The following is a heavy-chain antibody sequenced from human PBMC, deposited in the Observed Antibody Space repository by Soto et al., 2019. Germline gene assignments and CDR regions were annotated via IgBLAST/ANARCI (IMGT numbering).Heavy chain of an antibody. CDR3: AKLGRSSSWYYFDY. Sequence: EVQLVESGGGLVQPGGSLRLSCAASGFTFNTYVMSWVRQAPGKGLEWVSEISGNSANTYYADSVKGRFTISRDNSKNTLYLQMNSLRAEDTAVYYCAKLGRSSSWYYFDYWGQGTLVTVSS. CDR1: GFTFNTYV. CDR2: ISGNSANT. V-gene: IGHV3-23*04. J-gene: IGHJ4*02. D-gene: IGHD6-13*01.